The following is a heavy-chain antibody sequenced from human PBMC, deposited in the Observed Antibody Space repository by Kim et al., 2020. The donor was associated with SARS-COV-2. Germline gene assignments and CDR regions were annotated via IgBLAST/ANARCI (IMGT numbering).Heavy chain of an antibody. D-gene: IGHD6-13*01. CDR3: ARDLETYSSSWYYWFDP. J-gene: IGHJ5*02. Sequence: GGSLRLSCAASGFTFSSYSMNWVRQAPGKGLEWVSYISSSSSTIYYADSVKGRFTISRDNAKNSLYLQMNSLRDEDTAVYYCARDLETYSSSWYYWFDPWGQGTLVTVSS. CDR1: GFTFSSYS. CDR2: ISSSSSTI. V-gene: IGHV3-48*02.